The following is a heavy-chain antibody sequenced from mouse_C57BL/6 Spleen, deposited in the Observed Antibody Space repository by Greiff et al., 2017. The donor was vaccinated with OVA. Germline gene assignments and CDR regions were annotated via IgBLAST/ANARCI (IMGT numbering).Heavy chain of an antibody. V-gene: IGHV1-72*01. Sequence: VQLQPPWAELVKPGASVKLSCKASGYTFTSYWMHWVKQRPGRGLEWIGRIDPNSGGTKYNEKFKSKATLTVDKPSSTACMQLSSLTSEDSAVYECARKGDYGGGAYGGQGTLVTVSA. J-gene: IGHJ3*01. CDR3: ARKGDYGGGAY. CDR2: IDPNSGGT. D-gene: IGHD2-4*01. CDR1: GYTFTSYW.